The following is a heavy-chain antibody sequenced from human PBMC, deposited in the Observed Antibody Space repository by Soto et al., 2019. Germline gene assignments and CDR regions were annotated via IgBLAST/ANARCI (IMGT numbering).Heavy chain of an antibody. J-gene: IGHJ3*02. D-gene: IGHD2-2*02. V-gene: IGHV3-9*01. Sequence: LRITCAAFGFTFDEYAMDWVRQASGKGLVRVSGISWNSGSIGYADSVKGRFTISRDNAKNSLYLQMNSLRAEDTALYYCAKEGCSSTSCYICVPGIHVEHDAFDISYQRTMVTV. CDR2: ISWNSGSI. CDR1: GFTFDEYA. CDR3: AKEGCSSTSCYICVPGIHVEHDAFDI.